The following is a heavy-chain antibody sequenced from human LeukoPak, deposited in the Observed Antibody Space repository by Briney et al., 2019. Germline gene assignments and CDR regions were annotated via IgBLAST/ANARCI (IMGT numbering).Heavy chain of an antibody. J-gene: IGHJ4*02. Sequence: GGSLRLSCAASGFTVSSNYMSWVRQAPGKGLEWVSVIYSGGSTYYADSVKGRFTISRDNSKNTLYLQMISLRAEDTAVYYCAVTSDYDILTGYSFRGYFDYWGQGTLVTVSS. CDR3: AVTSDYDILTGYSFRGYFDY. D-gene: IGHD3-9*01. CDR1: GFTVSSNY. V-gene: IGHV3-66*01. CDR2: IYSGGST.